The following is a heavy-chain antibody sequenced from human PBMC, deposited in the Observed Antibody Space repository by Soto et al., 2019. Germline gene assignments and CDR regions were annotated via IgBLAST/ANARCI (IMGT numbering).Heavy chain of an antibody. CDR3: ARHVNVLLWFGEFYFDY. Sequence: PSETLSLTCTVSGGSISSYYWSWIRQPPGKGLEWIGYIYYSGSTNYNPSLKSRVTISVDTAKNQFSLKLSSVTAADTAVYYCARHVNVLLWFGEFYFDYWGQGTLVTVSS. D-gene: IGHD3-10*01. CDR1: GGSISSYY. CDR2: IYYSGST. V-gene: IGHV4-59*08. J-gene: IGHJ4*02.